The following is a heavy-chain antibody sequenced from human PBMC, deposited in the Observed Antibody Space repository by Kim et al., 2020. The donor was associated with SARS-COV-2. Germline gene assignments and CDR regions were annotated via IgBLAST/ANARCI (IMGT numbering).Heavy chain of an antibody. D-gene: IGHD3-22*01. CDR2: IIPIFGTA. CDR3: AREGDSGYVFDYDSSGYYYSLDY. Sequence: SVKVSCKASGGTFSSYAISWVRQAPGQGLEWMGGIIPIFGTANYAQKFQGRVTITADKSTSTAYMELSSLRSEDTAVYYCAREGDSGYVFDYDSSGYYYSLDYWGQGTLVTVSS. V-gene: IGHV1-69*06. J-gene: IGHJ4*02. CDR1: GGTFSSYA.